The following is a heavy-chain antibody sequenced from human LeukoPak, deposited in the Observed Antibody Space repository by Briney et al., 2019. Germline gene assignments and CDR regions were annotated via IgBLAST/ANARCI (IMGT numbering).Heavy chain of an antibody. D-gene: IGHD2-2*01. CDR3: ARAYYCSSTSCYWGLTFDY. CDR2: ISSSSSYI. CDR1: GFTFSSYS. J-gene: IGHJ4*02. Sequence: GGSLRLPCAASGFTFSSYSMNWVRQAPGKGLEWVSSISSSSSYIYYADSVKGRFTISRDNAKNSLYLQMNSLRAEDTAVYYCARAYYCSSTSCYWGLTFDYWGQGTLVTVSS. V-gene: IGHV3-21*01.